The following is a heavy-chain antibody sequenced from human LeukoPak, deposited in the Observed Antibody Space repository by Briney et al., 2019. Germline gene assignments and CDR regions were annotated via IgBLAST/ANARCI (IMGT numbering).Heavy chain of an antibody. V-gene: IGHV1-18*01. Sequence: ASVTVSCKASGYTFTSYGISWVRQAPGQGLEWLGWISAYNGNTNYAQKVQGRVTMTTDTSTSTAYMELRSLRSDDTAVYYCARTFSPRYNRNYAPIIGNYYYYMDVWGKGTTVTVSS. J-gene: IGHJ6*03. CDR3: ARTFSPRYNRNYAPIIGNYYYYMDV. D-gene: IGHD1-14*01. CDR1: GYTFTSYG. CDR2: ISAYNGNT.